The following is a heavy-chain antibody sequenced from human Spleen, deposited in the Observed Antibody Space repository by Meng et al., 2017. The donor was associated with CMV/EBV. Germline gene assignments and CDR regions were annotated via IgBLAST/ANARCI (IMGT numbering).Heavy chain of an antibody. CDR2: IYYGRST. V-gene: IGHV4-39*07. CDR3: ARAHYGGNLGGYYYGMDV. J-gene: IGHJ6*02. D-gene: IGHD4/OR15-4a*01. Sequence: GSLRLSCSVSGDSISSSSYSWGWIRQPPGKGLEWIGTIYYGRSTSYNTSLKSRVTLSVDTSKNQFSLKMTSVTAADTALYYCARAHYGGNLGGYYYGMDVWGQGTTVTVSS. CDR1: GDSISSSSYS.